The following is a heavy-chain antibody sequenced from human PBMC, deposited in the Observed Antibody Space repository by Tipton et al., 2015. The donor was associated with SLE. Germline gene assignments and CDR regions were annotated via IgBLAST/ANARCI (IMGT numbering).Heavy chain of an antibody. CDR2: IRPYSGAT. CDR1: GYPFSDFY. J-gene: IGHJ4*02. V-gene: IGHV1-2*06. CDR3: ARGLTQSPDY. D-gene: IGHD2-15*01. Sequence: QSGAEVRKPGASVKVSCKASGYPFSDFYLHWVRQVPGQGLEWMGRIRPYSGATQYAQKFQDRVTMTRDTSINTAYMELSRLRSDDTAVYYCARGLTQSPDYWGQGTLVTVSS.